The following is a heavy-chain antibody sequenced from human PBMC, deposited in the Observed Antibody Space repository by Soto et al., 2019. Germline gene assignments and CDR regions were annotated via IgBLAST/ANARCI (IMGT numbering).Heavy chain of an antibody. Sequence: SETLSLTCTVSGGSISSSSYYWGWIRQPPGKGLEWIGSIYYSGSTYYNPSLKSQVTISVDTSKNQFSLKLSSVTAADTAVYYCAREFGGSSSWYREVNWFDPWGQGTLVTVSS. CDR2: IYYSGST. J-gene: IGHJ5*02. D-gene: IGHD6-13*01. CDR1: GGSISSSSYY. CDR3: AREFGGSSSWYREVNWFDP. V-gene: IGHV4-39*02.